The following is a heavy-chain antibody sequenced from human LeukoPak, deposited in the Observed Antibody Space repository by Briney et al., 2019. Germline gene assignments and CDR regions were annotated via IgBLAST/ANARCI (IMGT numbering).Heavy chain of an antibody. CDR1: GGSFSGYY. Sequence: SETLSLTCAVYGGSFSGYYWSWIRQPPGKGLEWIGEINHSGSTNYNPSLKSRVTISVDTSKNQFSLKLSSVTAADTAVYYCARGGVWGSYRSWFDPWGQGTLVTVSS. CDR2: INHSGST. V-gene: IGHV4-34*01. D-gene: IGHD3-16*02. CDR3: ARGGVWGSYRSWFDP. J-gene: IGHJ5*02.